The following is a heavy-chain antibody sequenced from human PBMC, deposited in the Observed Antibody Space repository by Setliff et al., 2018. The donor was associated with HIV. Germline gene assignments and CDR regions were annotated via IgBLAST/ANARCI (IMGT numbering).Heavy chain of an antibody. CDR1: GGTFSSYA. Sequence: SVKVSCKASGGTFSSYAISWVRQAPGQGLEWMGGIIPIFGTANYAQKFQGRVTITADESTSTAYMELRSLRSDDTAMYYCARPGGSYGDYGWYLRFWGQGTLVTVSS. J-gene: IGHJ4*02. CDR2: IIPIFGTA. CDR3: ARPGGSYGDYGWYLRF. V-gene: IGHV1-69*13. D-gene: IGHD4-17*01.